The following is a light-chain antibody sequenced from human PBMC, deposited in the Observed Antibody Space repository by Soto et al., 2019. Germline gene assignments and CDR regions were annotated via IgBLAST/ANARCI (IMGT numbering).Light chain of an antibody. V-gene: IGKV2-28*01. CDR3: MQALQTPWT. CDR1: QSLLHSNGYNY. Sequence: DSVMTPSPLSLPVTPGEPASISCRSSQSLLHSNGYNYLDWYLQKPGQSPQLLIYLGSNRDSGVPDRFSGSGSGTDFTLKISRVEAEDVGVYYCMQALQTPWTFGQGTKVEIK. CDR2: LGS. J-gene: IGKJ1*01.